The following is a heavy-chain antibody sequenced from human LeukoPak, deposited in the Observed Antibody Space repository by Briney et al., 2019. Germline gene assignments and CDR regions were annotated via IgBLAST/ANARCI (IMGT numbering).Heavy chain of an antibody. CDR1: GGTFSSYA. CDR2: IIPILGIA. V-gene: IGHV1-69*04. J-gene: IGHJ6*02. Sequence: SVKVSCKASGGTFSSYAIGSVRQAPGQGLEWMGRIIPILGIANYAQKFQGRVTITADKSTSTAYMELSSLRSEDTAVYYCARDGRFLEWYPSYYGMDVWGQGTTVTVSS. CDR3: ARDGRFLEWYPSYYGMDV. D-gene: IGHD3-3*01.